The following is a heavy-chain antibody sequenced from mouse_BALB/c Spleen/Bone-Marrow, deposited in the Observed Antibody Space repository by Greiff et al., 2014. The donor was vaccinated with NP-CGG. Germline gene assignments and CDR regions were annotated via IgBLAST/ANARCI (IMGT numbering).Heavy chain of an antibody. V-gene: IGHV2-9*02. J-gene: IGHJ2*01. CDR1: GFSLTSYG. CDR2: IWAGGST. CDR3: AIVIRYESYFDY. D-gene: IGHD2-14*01. Sequence: QVQLKESGPGLVAPSQSLSITCTVSGFSLTSYGVHWVRQPPGKGLEWLGVIWAGGSTNYNSALMSRLSISKDNSKSQVFLKMNSLQTDDTAMYYCAIVIRYESYFDYWGQGTTLTVSS.